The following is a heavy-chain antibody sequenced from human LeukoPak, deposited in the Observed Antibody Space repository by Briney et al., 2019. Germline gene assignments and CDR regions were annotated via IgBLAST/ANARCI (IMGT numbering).Heavy chain of an antibody. D-gene: IGHD3-3*01. CDR2: IIPIFGTA. J-gene: IGHJ5*02. Sequence: GASVKVSFKASVGTFSSYAISWVRQAPGQALEWMGGIIPIFGTANYAQKFQGRVTITTDESTSTAYMELSSLRSEDTAVYYCARAEVVTIFGVVIKYNWFDPWGKGTLVTVSS. V-gene: IGHV1-69*05. CDR3: ARAEVVTIFGVVIKYNWFDP. CDR1: VGTFSSYA.